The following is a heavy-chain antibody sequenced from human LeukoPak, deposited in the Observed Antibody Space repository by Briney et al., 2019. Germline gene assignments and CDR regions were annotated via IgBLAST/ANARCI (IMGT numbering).Heavy chain of an antibody. V-gene: IGHV3-7*03. Sequence: GGSLRLSCAASGFTFSSYWMSWARQAPGKGLEWVASINHNGNVNYYVDSVKGRFSISRDNAKNSLYLQMSNLRAEDTAVYFCARGGGLDVWGQGATVTVSS. CDR1: GFTFSSYW. D-gene: IGHD3-16*01. J-gene: IGHJ6*02. CDR3: ARGGGLDV. CDR2: INHNGNVN.